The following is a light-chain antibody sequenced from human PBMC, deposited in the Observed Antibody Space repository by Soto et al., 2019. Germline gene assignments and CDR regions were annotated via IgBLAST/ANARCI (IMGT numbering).Light chain of an antibody. Sequence: EIVMTQSPATLSVSPGERATLSCRASQSISYNLAWYQQKPGQAPRVLIYDASNRATGIPARFSGSGSGTDFTLTISSLEPEDFAVYYCQQYGSSPRTFGQGTKVDIK. CDR3: QQYGSSPRT. CDR2: DAS. V-gene: IGKV3D-15*01. J-gene: IGKJ1*01. CDR1: QSISYN.